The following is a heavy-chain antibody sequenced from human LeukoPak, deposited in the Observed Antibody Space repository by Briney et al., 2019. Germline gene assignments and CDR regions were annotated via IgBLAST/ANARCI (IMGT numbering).Heavy chain of an antibody. D-gene: IGHD6-19*01. CDR1: GGSISSYY. CDR3: ARPSGQWLDFDY. CDR2: IYYSGST. V-gene: IGHV4-59*08. J-gene: IGHJ4*02. Sequence: SETLSLTCTVSGGSISSYYWSWIRQPPGKGLEWIGYIYYSGSTNYNPSLKSRVTISVDTSKNQFSLKLSSVTAADTAVYYCARPSGQWLDFDYWGQGTLVTVSS.